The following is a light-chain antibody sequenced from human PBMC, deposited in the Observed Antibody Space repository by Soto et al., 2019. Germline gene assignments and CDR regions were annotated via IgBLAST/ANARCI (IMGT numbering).Light chain of an antibody. CDR2: RAS. J-gene: IGKJ5*01. CDR1: QSVGSL. Sequence: EVVMTQSPATLSVSPGEGATLSCRASQSVGSLAAWYPHKPGQAPRLLIYRASTRATGVAARFTGSGSGTEFTLTISSLQTEDFAVYYCQQYNNWPITFGPGTRLEIK. CDR3: QQYNNWPIT. V-gene: IGKV3-15*01.